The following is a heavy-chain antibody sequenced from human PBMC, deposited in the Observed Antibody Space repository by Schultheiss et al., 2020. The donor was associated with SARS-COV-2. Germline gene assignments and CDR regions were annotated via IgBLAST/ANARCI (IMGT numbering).Heavy chain of an antibody. Sequence: GGSLRLSCAASGFTFSDYYMSWVRQAPGKGLEWVAVISYDGSNKYYADSVKGRFTISRDNSKNTLYLHMNSLRAEDTAVYYCAKDRAMDVWGQGTTVTVSS. CDR3: AKDRAMDV. CDR1: GFTFSDYY. CDR2: ISYDGSNK. J-gene: IGHJ6*02. V-gene: IGHV3-30*18.